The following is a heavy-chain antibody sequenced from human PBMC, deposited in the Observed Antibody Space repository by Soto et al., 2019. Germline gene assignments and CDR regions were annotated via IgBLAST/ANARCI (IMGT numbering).Heavy chain of an antibody. J-gene: IGHJ4*02. Sequence: QVQLVQSGAEVKKPGASVKVSCKAAGYTFSSYGISWVRQAPGQGPEWMGWISANNGNTNFAQKVQGRVTMTTDTSTTTAYMELRSLRSDDTAVYYCARSALMVYAIYFDYWGQGTLVTVSS. V-gene: IGHV1-18*04. D-gene: IGHD2-8*01. CDR2: ISANNGNT. CDR3: ARSALMVYAIYFDY. CDR1: GYTFSSYG.